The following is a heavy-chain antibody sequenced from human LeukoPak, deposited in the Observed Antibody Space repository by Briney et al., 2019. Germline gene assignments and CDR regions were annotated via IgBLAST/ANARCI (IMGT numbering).Heavy chain of an antibody. CDR1: GFTFSDHY. V-gene: IGHV3-23*01. CDR2: ISGSGGST. D-gene: IGHD3-10*01. J-gene: IGHJ4*02. CDR3: ARDSGPFEQYYNSGSYYNPRLSSGGFDY. Sequence: GGSLRLSCAASGFTFSDHYMSWVRQAPGKGLEWVSAISGSGGSTYYADSVKGRFTISRDNSKNTLYLQMNSLRAEDTAVYYCARDSGPFEQYYNSGSYYNPRLSSGGFDYWGQGTLVTVSS.